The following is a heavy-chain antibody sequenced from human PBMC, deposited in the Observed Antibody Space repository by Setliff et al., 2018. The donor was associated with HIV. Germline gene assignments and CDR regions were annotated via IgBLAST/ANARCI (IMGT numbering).Heavy chain of an antibody. CDR1: GGSTDSGSYY. V-gene: IGHV4-39*02. Sequence: SETLSLTCTVSGGSTDSGSYYWAWIRQPPGKGLEWIGSMYYTGSTYYNPSLKSRVTISIDTSKNQCSLKLNSVTAADTAMYYCARDGGSSGWYFVLGYSDYWGPGTLVTVSS. CDR2: MYYTGST. CDR3: ARDGGSSGWYFVLGYSDY. D-gene: IGHD6-19*01. J-gene: IGHJ4*02.